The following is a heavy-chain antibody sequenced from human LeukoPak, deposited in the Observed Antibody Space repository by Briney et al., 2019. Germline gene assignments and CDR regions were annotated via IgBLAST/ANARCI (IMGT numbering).Heavy chain of an antibody. CDR2: IYYSGST. Sequence: SQTLSLTCTVSGGSISSGGYYWSWIRQHPGKGLEWIGYIYYSGSTYYNPSLKSQVTISVDTSKNQFSLKLSSVTAADTAVYYCANGTPYYGSGSYGTSAFDIWGQGTMVTVSS. CDR1: GGSISSGGYY. D-gene: IGHD3-10*01. CDR3: ANGTPYYGSGSYGTSAFDI. J-gene: IGHJ3*02. V-gene: IGHV4-31*01.